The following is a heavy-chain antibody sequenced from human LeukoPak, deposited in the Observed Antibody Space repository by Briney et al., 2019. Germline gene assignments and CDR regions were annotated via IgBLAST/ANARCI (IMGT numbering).Heavy chain of an antibody. CDR3: ARGYNQAPYYYDSSGYYYFDY. J-gene: IGHJ4*02. CDR2: INWNGGST. CDR1: GFTFDDYG. Sequence: GGSLRLSCAASGFTFDDYGMSWVRQAPGKGLEWVSGINWNGGSTGYADSVKGRFTISRDNAKNSLYLQMSSLRAEDTALYYCARGYNQAPYYYDSSGYYYFDYWGQGTLVTVSS. V-gene: IGHV3-20*04. D-gene: IGHD3-22*01.